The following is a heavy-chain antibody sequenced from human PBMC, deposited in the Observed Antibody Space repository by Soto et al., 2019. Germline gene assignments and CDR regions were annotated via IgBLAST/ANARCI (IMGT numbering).Heavy chain of an antibody. Sequence: QVQLVPSGAEVKKPGSSVKVSCKASGGTFSSYAISWVRQAPGQGLERMGGIIPIFGTANYAQKCQGRVTITADKYTRPAYMELSSLRSEDTVVYYCARAAVRFGELSWLYYFDYWGQGTLVTVSS. J-gene: IGHJ4*02. D-gene: IGHD3-16*02. CDR3: ARAAVRFGELSWLYYFDY. CDR2: IIPIFGTA. V-gene: IGHV1-69*06. CDR1: GGTFSSYA.